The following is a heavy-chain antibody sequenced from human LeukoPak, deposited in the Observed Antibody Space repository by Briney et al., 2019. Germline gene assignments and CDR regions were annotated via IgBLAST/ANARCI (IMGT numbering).Heavy chain of an antibody. Sequence: ASVKVSCKVSGYTLTELSMHRVRQAPGKGLEWMGGFDPEDGETIYAQKLQGRVTMTTDTSTSTAYMELRSLRSDDTAVYYCARSVGPRSSWSHYYDYMDVWGKGTTVTTSS. CDR3: ARSVGPRSSWSHYYDYMDV. CDR2: FDPEDGET. D-gene: IGHD6-13*01. J-gene: IGHJ6*03. CDR1: GYTLTELS. V-gene: IGHV1-24*01.